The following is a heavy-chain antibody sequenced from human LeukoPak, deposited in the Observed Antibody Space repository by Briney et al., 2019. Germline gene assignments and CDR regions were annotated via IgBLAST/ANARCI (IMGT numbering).Heavy chain of an antibody. D-gene: IGHD2-15*01. V-gene: IGHV1-46*01. Sequence: GASVKVSCKASGYTFTSYYMHWVRQAPGQGLEWVGIINPSGGSTSYAQKFQGRVTMTRDTSTSTVYMELSSLRSEDTAVYYCAREDRHCSGGSCPDYWGQGTLVTVSS. CDR1: GYTFTSYY. CDR3: AREDRHCSGGSCPDY. J-gene: IGHJ4*02. CDR2: INPSGGST.